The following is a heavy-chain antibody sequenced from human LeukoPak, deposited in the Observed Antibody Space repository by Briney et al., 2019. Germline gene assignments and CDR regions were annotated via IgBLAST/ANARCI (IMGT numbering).Heavy chain of an antibody. CDR3: ARDWITMVRGVLD. CDR2: INPNSGGT. Sequence: GASVKVSCKASGYTFTSYYMHWVRPAPGQGLEWMGWINPNSGGTNYAQKFQGRVTMTRDTSISTAYMELSRLRSDDTAVYYCARDWITMVRGVLDWGQGTLVTVSS. V-gene: IGHV1-2*02. CDR1: GYTFTSYY. J-gene: IGHJ4*02. D-gene: IGHD3-10*01.